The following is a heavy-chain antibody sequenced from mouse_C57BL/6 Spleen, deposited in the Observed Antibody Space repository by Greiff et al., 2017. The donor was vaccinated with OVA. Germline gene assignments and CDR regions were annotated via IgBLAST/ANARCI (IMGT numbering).Heavy chain of an antibody. V-gene: IGHV1-7*01. D-gene: IGHD1-1*01. J-gene: IGHJ2*01. Sequence: QVQLQQSGAELAKPGASVKLSCKASGYTFTSYWMHWVKQRPGQGLEWIGYINPSSGYPKYNQKFKDKATLTADQSSSPAYMKRSSLTYEDSAVYYCARENYYGSSYVGYFDYWGQGTTLTVSS. CDR3: ARENYYGSSYVGYFDY. CDR2: INPSSGYP. CDR1: GYTFTSYW.